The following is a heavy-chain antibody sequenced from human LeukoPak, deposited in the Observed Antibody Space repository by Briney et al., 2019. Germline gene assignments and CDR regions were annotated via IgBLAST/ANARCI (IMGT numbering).Heavy chain of an antibody. CDR3: ARYRFGELTYGMDV. CDR1: GFTFSSYA. CDR2: ISSSSSYT. J-gene: IGHJ6*04. D-gene: IGHD3-10*01. Sequence: PGGSLRLSCAASGFTFSSYAMSWVRQAPGKGLGWVSYISSSSSYTNYADSVKGRFTISRDNAKHSLYLQMNSLRAEDTAVYYCARYRFGELTYGMDVWGKGTTVTVSS. V-gene: IGHV3-21*05.